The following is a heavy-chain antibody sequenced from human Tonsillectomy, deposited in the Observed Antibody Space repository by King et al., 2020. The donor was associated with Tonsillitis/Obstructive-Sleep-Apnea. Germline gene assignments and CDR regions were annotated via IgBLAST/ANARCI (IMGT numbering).Heavy chain of an antibody. J-gene: IGHJ6*02. D-gene: IGHD4-23*01. V-gene: IGHV3-48*03. Sequence: VQLVESGGGLVQPGGSLRLSCAASGFTFSSYEMNWVRQAPGKGLEWVSCIISSGTTIYYADSVKGRFTISRDNAKNSLYLQMDSLRAEDTAVYYCVTQMDVWGQGTTVTVSS. CDR3: VTQMDV. CDR2: IISSGTTI. CDR1: GFTFSSYE.